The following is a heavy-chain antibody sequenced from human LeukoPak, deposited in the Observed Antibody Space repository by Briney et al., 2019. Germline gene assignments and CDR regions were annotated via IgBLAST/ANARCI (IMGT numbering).Heavy chain of an antibody. Sequence: GGSLRLSCAASGFSFRSYAMSWVRQAPGKGLEWVSAISGSGGSTYYADSVKGRFTISRDNSKNTLYLQMNSLRAEDTAVYYCAKGSGVSDAFDIWGQGTMVTVSS. CDR1: GFSFRSYA. V-gene: IGHV3-23*01. CDR3: AKGSGVSDAFDI. CDR2: ISGSGGST. D-gene: IGHD2-8*01. J-gene: IGHJ3*02.